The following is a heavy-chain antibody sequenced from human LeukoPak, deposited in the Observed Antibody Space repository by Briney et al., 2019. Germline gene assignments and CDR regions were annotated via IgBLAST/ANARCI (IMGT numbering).Heavy chain of an antibody. CDR1: GYTFTSYD. CDR3: ARDSRGAAAGAYYFDY. D-gene: IGHD6-13*01. CDR2: MNPNSGNT. V-gene: IGHV1-8*01. J-gene: IGHJ4*02. Sequence: ASVKVSCKASGYTFTSYDINWVRQATGQGLEWMGWMNPNSGNTGYAQKFQGRVTMTRNTSISTAYMELSSLRSEDTAVYYCARDSRGAAAGAYYFDYWGQGTLVTVSP.